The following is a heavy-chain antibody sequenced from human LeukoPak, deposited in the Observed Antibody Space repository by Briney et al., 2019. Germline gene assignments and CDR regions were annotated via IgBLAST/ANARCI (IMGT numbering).Heavy chain of an antibody. CDR3: ASSELGYCSGGSCFGWFDP. Sequence: SETLSLTCTVSGGSISSSSYYWGWIRQPPGKGLEWIGSIYYSGSTYYNPSLKSRVTISVDTSKNQFSLKLSSVTAADTAVYYCASSELGYCSGGSCFGWFDPWGQGTLVTVSS. D-gene: IGHD2-15*01. CDR1: GGSISSSSYY. CDR2: IYYSGST. J-gene: IGHJ5*02. V-gene: IGHV4-39*01.